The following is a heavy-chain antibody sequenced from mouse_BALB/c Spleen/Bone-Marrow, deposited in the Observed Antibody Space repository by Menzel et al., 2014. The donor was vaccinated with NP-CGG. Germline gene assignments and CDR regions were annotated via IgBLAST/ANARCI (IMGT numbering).Heavy chain of an antibody. CDR2: ISSGSSTI. D-gene: IGHD1-1*01. V-gene: IGHV5-17*02. Sequence: EVQLVESGGGLVQPGGSRKLSCAASGFTFSSFGMHWVRQAPEKGLEWVAYISSGSSTIYYGDTVMGRFTISRDNPKNTLFLQMTSLGSEDTATYYCVRSGSSSGYFDYWGQGTTLTVSS. J-gene: IGHJ2*01. CDR1: GFTFSSFG. CDR3: VRSGSSSGYFDY.